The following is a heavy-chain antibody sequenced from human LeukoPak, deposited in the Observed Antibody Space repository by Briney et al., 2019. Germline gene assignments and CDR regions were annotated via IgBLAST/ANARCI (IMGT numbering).Heavy chain of an antibody. J-gene: IGHJ3*02. CDR2: IGSSSSYM. CDR1: GFTFSSYS. CDR3: ARESGDAFDI. Sequence: PGGSLRLSCAASGFTFSSYSMNWVRQAPGKGLEWVSSIGSSSSYMYYADSVKGRFTISRDNAKNSLYLQMNSLRAEDTAVYYCARESGDAFDIWGQGTMVTVSS. D-gene: IGHD1-26*01. V-gene: IGHV3-21*01.